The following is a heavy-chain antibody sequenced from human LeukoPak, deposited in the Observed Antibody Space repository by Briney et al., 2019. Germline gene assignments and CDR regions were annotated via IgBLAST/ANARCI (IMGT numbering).Heavy chain of an antibody. CDR2: IYPGDSDT. CDR3: ARRCSSTSCYHSRNAFDM. CDR1: GYIFTSYW. Sequence: GDSLTISLKGSGYIFTSYWIGWVRHMPGEGLEWVGIIYPGDSDTSYSPSFQGQVSISADKSISTADLQWSSLESSDTAMYCCARRCSSTSCYHSRNAFDMWGQGTMVTVSS. D-gene: IGHD2-2*01. V-gene: IGHV5-51*01. J-gene: IGHJ3*02.